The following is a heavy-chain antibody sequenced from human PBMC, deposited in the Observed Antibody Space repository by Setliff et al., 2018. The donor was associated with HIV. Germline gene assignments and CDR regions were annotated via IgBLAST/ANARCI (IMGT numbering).Heavy chain of an antibody. J-gene: IGHJ4*02. Sequence: SETLSLTCAVSGYSISSDYYWGWIRQPPGKGLEWIGSIHHTGRTYYNPSLKSRITISLDTSKNQYSLKLSSATAADTAVYYCARQAWHSGRNGYFVDYWGQGMLVTVSS. CDR1: GYSISSDYY. CDR2: IHHTGRT. V-gene: IGHV4-38-2*01. D-gene: IGHD3-22*01. CDR3: ARQAWHSGRNGYFVDY.